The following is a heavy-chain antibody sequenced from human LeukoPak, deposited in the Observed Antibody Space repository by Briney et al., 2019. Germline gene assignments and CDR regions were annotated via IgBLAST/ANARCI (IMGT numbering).Heavy chain of an antibody. J-gene: IGHJ5*01. CDR1: GFTFTDYY. CDR3: VRAAYCGGDCYYWFDS. CDR2: INPNTGGT. Sequence: GASVKVSCKASGFTFTDYYMHWVRQAPGQGLEWMGWINPNTGGTRYEQKFQGRVTMTRDTSISTAYMELSRLTSDDTALYYCVRAAYCGGDCYYWFDSWGQGTLVTVSS. D-gene: IGHD2-21*02. V-gene: IGHV1-2*02.